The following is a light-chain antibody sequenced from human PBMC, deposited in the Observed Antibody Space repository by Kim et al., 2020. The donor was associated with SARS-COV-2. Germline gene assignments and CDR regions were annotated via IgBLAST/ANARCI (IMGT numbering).Light chain of an antibody. Sequence: SYELTQPPSVSVAPGKTARITCGGNNIGSKSVHCYQQKPGQAPVLVIYFDSDRPSGIPERFSGSNSGNTATLTISRVAAGDEADYYCHVWDSSSDHPVFG. CDR2: FDS. CDR1: NIGSKS. CDR3: HVWDSSSDHPV. V-gene: IGLV3-21*04. J-gene: IGLJ3*02.